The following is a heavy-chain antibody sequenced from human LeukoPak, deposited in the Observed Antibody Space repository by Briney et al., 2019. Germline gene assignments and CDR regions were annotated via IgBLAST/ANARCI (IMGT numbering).Heavy chain of an antibody. CDR1: GGSISSSSYY. CDR2: IYYSGSA. Sequence: SETLSLTCTVSGGSISSSSYYWGWIRQPPGKGLEWIGSIYYSGSAYYNPSLKSRVAISVDTSKNQFSLKLSSVTAADTAVYYCARHRSEEGGPNWFDPWGQGTLVTVSS. CDR3: ARHRSEEGGPNWFDP. V-gene: IGHV4-39*01. D-gene: IGHD1-26*01. J-gene: IGHJ5*02.